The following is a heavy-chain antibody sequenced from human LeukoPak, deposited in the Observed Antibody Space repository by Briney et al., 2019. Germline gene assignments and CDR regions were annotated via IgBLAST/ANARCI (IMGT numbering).Heavy chain of an antibody. V-gene: IGHV1-2*02. J-gene: IGHJ5*02. Sequence: AASVKVSCKASGYTFTGYYMHWVRQAPGQGLEWMGWINPNSGGTNYAQKFQGRVTMTRGTSISTAYMELSRLRSDDTAVYYCARRYYDILTGYQYNWFDPWGQGTLVTVSS. CDR2: INPNSGGT. CDR1: GYTFTGYY. D-gene: IGHD3-9*01. CDR3: ARRYYDILTGYQYNWFDP.